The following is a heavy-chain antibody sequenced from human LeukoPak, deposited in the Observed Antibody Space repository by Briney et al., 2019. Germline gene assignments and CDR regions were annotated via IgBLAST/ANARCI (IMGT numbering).Heavy chain of an antibody. CDR1: GGSISSGDYY. Sequence: PSQTLSLTCTVSGGSISSGDYYWSWIRQPPGKGLEWIGYIYYSGSTYYNPSLKSRVTISVDTSKNQFSLKLSSVTAADTAVYYCARSSADYDFWSGYPPLFDYWGQGTLVTVSS. D-gene: IGHD3-3*01. J-gene: IGHJ4*02. V-gene: IGHV4-30-4*08. CDR2: IYYSGST. CDR3: ARSSADYDFWSGYPPLFDY.